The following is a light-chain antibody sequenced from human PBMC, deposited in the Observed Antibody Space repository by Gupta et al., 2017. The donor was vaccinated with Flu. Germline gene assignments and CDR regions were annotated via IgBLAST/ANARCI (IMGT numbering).Light chain of an antibody. J-gene: IGLJ3*02. Sequence: QSVLTQPPSASGTPGRGVPLSCSGSSSNIGSNYVYWYQQLPGTAPKLLISRNNQRPSGVPDRFSGSKAGTSASLAISGLRSEDEADYYCAAWDDSLSGWVFGGGTKLTVL. CDR1: SSNIGSNY. V-gene: IGLV1-47*01. CDR2: RNN. CDR3: AAWDDSLSGWV.